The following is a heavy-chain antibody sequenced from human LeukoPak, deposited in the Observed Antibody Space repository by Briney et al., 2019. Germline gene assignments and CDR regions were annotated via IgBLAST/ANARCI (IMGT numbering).Heavy chain of an antibody. CDR1: GFTFSSYG. CDR3: ARGTLYSEYSSSSPFDY. V-gene: IGHV3-30*02. D-gene: IGHD6-6*01. Sequence: PGGSLRLSCAASGFTFSSYGMHWVRQAPGKGLEWVAFIRYDGSNKYYADSVKGRFTISRDNSKNTLYLQMNSLRAEDTAVYYCARGTLYSEYSSSSPFDYWGQGTLVTVSS. J-gene: IGHJ4*02. CDR2: IRYDGSNK.